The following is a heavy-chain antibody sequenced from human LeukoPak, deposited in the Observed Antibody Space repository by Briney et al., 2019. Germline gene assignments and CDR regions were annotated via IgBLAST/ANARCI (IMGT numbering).Heavy chain of an antibody. CDR2: IYYSGGI. J-gene: IGHJ3*02. CDR1: GESTSRSSYC. CDR3: TRLKYSSGWAGAFDI. Sequence: SETLSLTCAVSGESTSRSSYCWGWIRPPPGKGLEWIGSIYYSGGIYYNPSLKSRVTISVDTSKNYFFLKLTSVTAADTAVYFCTRLKYSSGWAGAFDIWGQGTMVTVSS. V-gene: IGHV4-39*02. D-gene: IGHD6-19*01.